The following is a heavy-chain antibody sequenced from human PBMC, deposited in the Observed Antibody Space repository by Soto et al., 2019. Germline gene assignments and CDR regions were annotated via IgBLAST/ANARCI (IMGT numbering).Heavy chain of an antibody. CDR2: IKSKTDGGTT. CDR3: TTWLQRSPPVFDY. V-gene: IGHV3-15*07. Sequence: GGSLRLSCAASGFTFSNAWMNWVRQAPGKGLEWVGRIKSKTDGGTTDYAAPVKGRFTISRDDSKNTLYLQMNSLKTEDTAVYYCTTWLQRSPPVFDYWGQGTLVTVSS. D-gene: IGHD5-12*01. CDR1: GFTFSNAW. J-gene: IGHJ4*02.